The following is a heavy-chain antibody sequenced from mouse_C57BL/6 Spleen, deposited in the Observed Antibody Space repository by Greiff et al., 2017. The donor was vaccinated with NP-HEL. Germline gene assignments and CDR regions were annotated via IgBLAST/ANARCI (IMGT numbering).Heavy chain of an antibody. Sequence: VKDRFTISRDDSESMLYLQMNNLKTEDTAMYYCVRQGGSSLHYYAMDYWGQGTSVTVSS. CDR3: VRQGGSSLHYYAMDY. J-gene: IGHJ4*01. D-gene: IGHD1-1*01. V-gene: IGHV10-1*01.